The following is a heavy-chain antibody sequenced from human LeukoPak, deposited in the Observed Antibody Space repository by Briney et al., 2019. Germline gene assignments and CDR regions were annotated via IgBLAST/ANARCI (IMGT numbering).Heavy chain of an antibody. V-gene: IGHV3-30*04. CDR2: ISYDGSNK. Sequence: GRSLRLSCAASGFTFSSYAMHWVRQAPGKGLEWVAVISYDGSNKYYADSVKGRFTISRDNSKNTLYLQMNSLRAEDTAVYYCARDQFWGWLGLYYYYYGMDVWGQGTTVTVSS. D-gene: IGHD3-16*01. CDR1: GFTFSSYA. J-gene: IGHJ6*02. CDR3: ARDQFWGWLGLYYYYYGMDV.